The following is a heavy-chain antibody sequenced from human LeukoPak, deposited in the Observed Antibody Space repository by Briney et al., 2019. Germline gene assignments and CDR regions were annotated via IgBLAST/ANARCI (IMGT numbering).Heavy chain of an antibody. CDR1: GGSISSYY. CDR2: IYTSGST. Sequence: SETLFLTCTVSGGSISSYYWSWIRQPAGKGLEWIGRIYTSGSTNYNPSLKSRVTMSVDTSKNQFSLKLSSVTAADTAVYYCARDPERLRGTGGNWFDPWGQGTLVTVSS. D-gene: IGHD6-25*01. J-gene: IGHJ5*02. CDR3: ARDPERLRGTGGNWFDP. V-gene: IGHV4-4*07.